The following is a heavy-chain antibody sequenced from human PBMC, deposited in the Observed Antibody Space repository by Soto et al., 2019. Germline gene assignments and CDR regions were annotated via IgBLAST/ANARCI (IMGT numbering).Heavy chain of an antibody. Sequence: QVQLVESGGGVVQPGRSLRLSCAASGFTFSSYAMHWVRQAPGKGLEWVAVISYDGSNKYYADSVKGRFTISRDNSKSTLYLQMNSLRAEDTAVYYCASPPYSSSWYYFDYWGQGTLVTVSS. V-gene: IGHV3-30-3*01. CDR3: ASPPYSSSWYYFDY. J-gene: IGHJ4*02. CDR2: ISYDGSNK. D-gene: IGHD6-13*01. CDR1: GFTFSSYA.